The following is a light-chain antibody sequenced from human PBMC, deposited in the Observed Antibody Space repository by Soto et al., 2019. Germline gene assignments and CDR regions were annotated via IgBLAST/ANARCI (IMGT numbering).Light chain of an antibody. CDR2: GAS. Sequence: ENVLTQSPGTPSFSPGGKNTPSSRGRQSVSGIYLAWHQQKPGQAPRLLIYGASSRATGIPDRFSGTGSGTDFTLTISRLEPEDFAVYYCQQHGTSPGTFGQGTKVDIK. J-gene: IGKJ1*01. V-gene: IGKV3-20*01. CDR1: QSVSGIY. CDR3: QQHGTSPGT.